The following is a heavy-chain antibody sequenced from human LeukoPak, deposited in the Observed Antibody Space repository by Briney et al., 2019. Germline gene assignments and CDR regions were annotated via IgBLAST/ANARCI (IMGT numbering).Heavy chain of an antibody. CDR1: GFTFSSYS. Sequence: GGSLRLSCAASGFTFSSYSMNWVRQAPGKGLEWVSSISSSSSYIYYADSVKGRFTISRDNAKNSLYLQMNSLRAEDTAVYYCARGPSGGNGFSYWGLGTLVTVSS. V-gene: IGHV3-21*01. CDR2: ISSSSSYI. J-gene: IGHJ4*02. D-gene: IGHD2-15*01. CDR3: ARGPSGGNGFSY.